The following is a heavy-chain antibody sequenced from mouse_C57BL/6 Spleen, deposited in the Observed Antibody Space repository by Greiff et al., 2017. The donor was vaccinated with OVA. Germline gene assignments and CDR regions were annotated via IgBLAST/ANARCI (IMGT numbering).Heavy chain of an antibody. J-gene: IGHJ1*03. CDR1: GYTFTSYW. CDR3: ARENYYYGSRYFDV. V-gene: IGHV1-64*01. Sequence: QVQLQQPGAELVKPGASVKLSCKASGYTFTSYWMHWVKQRPGQGLEWIGMIHPNSGSTNYNEKFKSKATLTVDKSSSTAYMQLSSLTSEDSAVYYCARENYYYGSRYFDVWGTGTTVTVSS. D-gene: IGHD1-1*01. CDR2: IHPNSGST.